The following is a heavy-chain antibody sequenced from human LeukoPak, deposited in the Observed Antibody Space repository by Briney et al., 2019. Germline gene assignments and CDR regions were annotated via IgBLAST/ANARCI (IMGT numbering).Heavy chain of an antibody. Sequence: SVKVSCKASGGTFSSYSITWVRQAPGQGLEWMGGIMPLFNTANYAQQFQGRVTIITDESTSTAYIELSSLRFEDTAMYYCARVDRYHYYLDVWGKGTTVTVSS. CDR1: GGTFSSYS. J-gene: IGHJ6*03. CDR2: IMPLFNTA. V-gene: IGHV1-69*05. CDR3: ARVDRYHYYLDV.